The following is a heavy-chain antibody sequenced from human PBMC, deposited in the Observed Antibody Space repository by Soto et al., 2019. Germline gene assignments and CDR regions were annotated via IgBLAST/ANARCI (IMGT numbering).Heavy chain of an antibody. V-gene: IGHV4-39*01. J-gene: IGHJ4*02. D-gene: IGHD2-15*01. CDR2: IYYSGST. CDR1: GGSISSGSYY. Sequence: PSETLSLTCTVSGGSISSGSYYWGWIRQPPGKGLEWIGSIYYSGSTYYNPSLKSRVTISVDTSKNQFSLKLSSVTAADTAVYYCARPYCSGGSCYRYYCDYWGQGTLVTVSS. CDR3: ARPYCSGGSCYRYYCDY.